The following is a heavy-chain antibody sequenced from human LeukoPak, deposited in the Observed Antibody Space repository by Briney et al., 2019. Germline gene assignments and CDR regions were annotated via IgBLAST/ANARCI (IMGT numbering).Heavy chain of an antibody. V-gene: IGHV3-30*02. J-gene: IGHJ4*02. Sequence: GGSLRLSCAASGFTFSSYGMHWVRQAPGKGLEWVAFIRYDGSNKYYADSVKGRFTISRDNSKNTLYLQMNSLRAEDTAVYYCAKAVVVPAYFDYWGQGTLVTVSS. CDR3: AKAVVVPAYFDY. CDR1: GFTFSSYG. CDR2: IRYDGSNK. D-gene: IGHD2-15*01.